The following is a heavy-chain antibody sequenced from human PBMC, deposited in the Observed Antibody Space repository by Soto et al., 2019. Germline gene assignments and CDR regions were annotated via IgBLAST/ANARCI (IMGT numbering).Heavy chain of an antibody. Sequence: PGGSLRLSCAASGFTFSSYGMHWVRQAPGKGLEWVAVIWYDGSNKYYADSVKGRFTISRDNSKNTLYLQMNSLRAEDTAVYYCAKWYYDFWSGYGKYFQHWGQGTLVTVSS. CDR2: IWYDGSNK. CDR1: GFTFSSYG. J-gene: IGHJ1*01. CDR3: AKWYYDFWSGYGKYFQH. V-gene: IGHV3-33*06. D-gene: IGHD3-3*01.